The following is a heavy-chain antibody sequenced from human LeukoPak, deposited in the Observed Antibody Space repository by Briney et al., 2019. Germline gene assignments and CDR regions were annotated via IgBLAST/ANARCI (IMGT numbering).Heavy chain of an antibody. Sequence: GGSLRLSCAASGFTFSSYSMNWVRQAPGKGLEWVSSISSSSSYIYYADSVKGRFTISRDNAKNSLYLQMNSLRAEDTAVYYCARSLDIVLMVYAGDAFDIWGQATMVTVSS. CDR1: GFTFSSYS. J-gene: IGHJ3*02. D-gene: IGHD2-8*01. V-gene: IGHV3-21*01. CDR2: ISSSSSYI. CDR3: ARSLDIVLMVYAGDAFDI.